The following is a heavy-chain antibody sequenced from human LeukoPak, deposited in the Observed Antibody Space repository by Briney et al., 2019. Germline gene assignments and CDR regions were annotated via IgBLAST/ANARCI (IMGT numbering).Heavy chain of an antibody. CDR1: GFTFSSYA. Sequence: GGSLRLSCAASGFTFSSYAMSWVRQAPGKGLEWVSAISGSGGSTYYADSVKGRFTISRDNSKNTLYLQMNSLRAEDTAVYYCATVLVVTQRAFDYWGQGTLVTVSS. D-gene: IGHD4-23*01. J-gene: IGHJ4*02. CDR2: ISGSGGST. V-gene: IGHV3-23*01. CDR3: ATVLVVTQRAFDY.